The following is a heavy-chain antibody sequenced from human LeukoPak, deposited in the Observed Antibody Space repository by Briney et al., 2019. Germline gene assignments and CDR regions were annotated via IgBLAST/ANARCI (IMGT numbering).Heavy chain of an antibody. D-gene: IGHD6-13*01. J-gene: IGHJ3*02. CDR2: INPSVGST. CDR1: GYTFTNYY. Sequence: ASVKVSCKASGYTFTNYYMHWVRQAPGQGLEWMGIINPSVGSTNYAQTFQGRVSMTSDTSTSTVYLELSSLRSEDTAVYYCARHPAVDTDDAFDMWGQGTMVTVSS. V-gene: IGHV1-46*01. CDR3: ARHPAVDTDDAFDM.